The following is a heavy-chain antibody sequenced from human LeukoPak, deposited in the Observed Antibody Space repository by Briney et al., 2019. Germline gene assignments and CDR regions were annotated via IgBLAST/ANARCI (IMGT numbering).Heavy chain of an antibody. CDR1: GGSISSSSYC. CDR2: IYYSGST. CDR3: ARRLAGAVALNWFDP. D-gene: IGHD6-19*01. J-gene: IGHJ5*02. V-gene: IGHV4-39*01. Sequence: PSETLSLTCTVSGGSISSSSYCWGWIRQPPGKGLEWIGSIYYSGSTYYNPSLKSRVTISVDTSKNQFSLKLSSVTAADTAVYYCARRLAGAVALNWFDPWGQGTLVTVSS.